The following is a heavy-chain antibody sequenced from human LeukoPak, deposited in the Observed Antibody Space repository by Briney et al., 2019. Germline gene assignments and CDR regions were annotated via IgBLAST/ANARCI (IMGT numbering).Heavy chain of an antibody. CDR3: AIGRGGQQLGDY. Sequence: GESLKISCKHSEYSFPNYCIGWVRQRPGEGVEWMVIIYPDDSDTRYSPSCEGQVTISADRSISTAYLQWSSLKASDTAMYYCAIGRGGQQLGDYWGQGTLVTVSS. V-gene: IGHV5-51*01. J-gene: IGHJ4*02. CDR1: EYSFPNYC. D-gene: IGHD6-13*01. CDR2: IYPDDSDT.